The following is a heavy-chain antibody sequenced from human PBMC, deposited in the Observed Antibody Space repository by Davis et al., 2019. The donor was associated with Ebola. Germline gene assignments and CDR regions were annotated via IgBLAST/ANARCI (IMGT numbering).Heavy chain of an antibody. CDR2: INPSGGST. D-gene: IGHD3-3*01. V-gene: IGHV1-46*01. Sequence: GESLKISCKGSGYSFTSYWIGWVRQMPGKGLEWMGIINPSGGSTSYAQKFQGRVTMTRDTSTSTVYMELSSLRSEDTAVYYCARAAYYDFGRGLDVWGKGTTVTVSS. CDR3: ARAAYYDFGRGLDV. CDR1: GYSFTSYW. J-gene: IGHJ6*04.